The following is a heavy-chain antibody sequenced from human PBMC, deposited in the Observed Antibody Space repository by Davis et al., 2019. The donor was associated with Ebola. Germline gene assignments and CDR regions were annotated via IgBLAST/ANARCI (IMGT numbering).Heavy chain of an antibody. V-gene: IGHV3-30*18. D-gene: IGHD5-24*01. CDR2: TSYDGNNK. CDR3: VKGGKSWLQLDY. CDR1: GFTFSDYG. Sequence: PGGSLRLSCAASGFTFSDYGMHWVRQAPGKGLEWMAVTSYDGNNKYYADSLKGRFTISRDNSNNTLYLQVNSLRAEDSAVYYCVKGGKSWLQLDYFGQGTRVTVSS. J-gene: IGHJ4*02.